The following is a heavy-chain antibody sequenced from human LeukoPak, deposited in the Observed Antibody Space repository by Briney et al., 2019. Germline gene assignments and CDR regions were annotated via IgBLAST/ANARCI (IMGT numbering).Heavy chain of an antibody. D-gene: IGHD3-22*01. CDR3: ARDIVVVTKTEYNWFDP. CDR1: GFTFSSYS. J-gene: IGHJ5*02. CDR2: ISSSSSYI. V-gene: IGHV3-21*01. Sequence: GGSLRLSCAASGFTFSSYSMNWVRQAPGKGLEWVSSISSSSSYIYYADSVKGRFTISRDNAKNSLYLQMNSLRAEDTAVYYCARDIVVVTKTEYNWFDPWGQGTLVTVSS.